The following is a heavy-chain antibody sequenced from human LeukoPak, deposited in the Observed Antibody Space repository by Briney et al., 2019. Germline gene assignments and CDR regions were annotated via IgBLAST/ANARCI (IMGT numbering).Heavy chain of an antibody. V-gene: IGHV3-23*01. Sequence: PGGSLRLSCAASGFTFSSYAMSWVRQAPGKGLEWVSAISGSGGSTYYADSVKGRFTISRDNSKNTLYLQMNSLRAEDTAIYYCAKDTDYGSSGYYSRAFDYWGQGTLVTVSS. J-gene: IGHJ4*02. D-gene: IGHD3-22*01. CDR2: ISGSGGST. CDR1: GFTFSSYA. CDR3: AKDTDYGSSGYYSRAFDY.